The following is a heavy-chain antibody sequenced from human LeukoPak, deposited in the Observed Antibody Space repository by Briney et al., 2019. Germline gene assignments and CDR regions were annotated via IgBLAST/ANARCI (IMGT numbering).Heavy chain of an antibody. J-gene: IGHJ5*02. CDR1: GGSFSNYF. CDR3: ARVVGIAVVPGAAEDNYFDP. V-gene: IGHV4-34*01. Sequence: SDTLSPTCGVYGGSFSNYFWTWIRQSPAKGLEWVGEINESGDTDYNPSLKGRANISIDTSRSQFSLTLRSVTAADTAMYYCARVVGIAVVPGAAEDNYFDPWGQGTQVTVSS. CDR2: INESGDT. D-gene: IGHD2-21*01.